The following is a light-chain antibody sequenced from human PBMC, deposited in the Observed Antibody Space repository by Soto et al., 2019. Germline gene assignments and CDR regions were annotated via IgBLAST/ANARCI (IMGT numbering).Light chain of an antibody. Sequence: QSALTQPRSVSGSPGQSVTISCTGTSSDVGGYNYVSWYQQHPGTAPKLMIYDVSMRPSGVPDRFSDSKSGNTASLSISGLQAEDEADYYCCSYAGSYTLYVFGTGTKLTVL. CDR2: DVS. J-gene: IGLJ1*01. CDR3: CSYAGSYTLYV. V-gene: IGLV2-11*01. CDR1: SSDVGGYNY.